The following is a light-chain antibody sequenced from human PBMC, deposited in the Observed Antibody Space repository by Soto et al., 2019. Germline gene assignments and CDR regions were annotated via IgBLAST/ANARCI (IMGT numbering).Light chain of an antibody. CDR3: MQPLQSPST. J-gene: IGKJ1*01. CDR1: QSLHSYGNNY. V-gene: IGKV2-28*01. CDR2: MGS. Sequence: DIVMTQSPLSLSVTPGEAASISCRSSQSLHSYGNNYLHWYLQKPGQSPQLLIFMGSTRASGVPDRFSGSGSGTDFTLTISRVEADDVGVYYCMQPLQSPSTFGQGTKVDSK.